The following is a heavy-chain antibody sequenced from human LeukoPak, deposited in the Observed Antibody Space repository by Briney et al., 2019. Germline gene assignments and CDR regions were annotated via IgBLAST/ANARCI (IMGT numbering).Heavy chain of an antibody. J-gene: IGHJ4*02. Sequence: PETLSLTCTVSGGSVSSGSYYWSWIRQPPGKGLEWIGYIYYSGSTNYNPSLKSRVTISVDTSKNQFSLKLSSVTAADTAVYYCARGRGSSSWYYFDYRGQGTLVTVSS. CDR3: ARGRGSSSWYYFDY. V-gene: IGHV4-61*01. D-gene: IGHD6-13*01. CDR2: IYYSGST. CDR1: GGSVSSGSYY.